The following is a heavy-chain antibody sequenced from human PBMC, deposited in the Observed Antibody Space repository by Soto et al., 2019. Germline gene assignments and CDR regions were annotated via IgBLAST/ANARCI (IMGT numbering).Heavy chain of an antibody. CDR2: LFYSGSP. Sequence: SENLRPSCSGSGGPPSMCAELLIRLLLWKGQKWIGNLFYSGSPTYTPSLKSRVTISVDTSKNQFSLKLSSVTAADSAVYYCARRWGTYFDYGGQGTQVTVS. D-gene: IGHD7-27*01. CDR1: GGPPSMCA. J-gene: IGHJ4*02. V-gene: IGHV4-59*01. CDR3: ARRWGTYFDY.